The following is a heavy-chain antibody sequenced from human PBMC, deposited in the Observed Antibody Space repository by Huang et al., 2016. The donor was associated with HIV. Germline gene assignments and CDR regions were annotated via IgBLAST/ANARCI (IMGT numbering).Heavy chain of an antibody. V-gene: IGHV3-21*02. J-gene: IGHJ5*02. CDR3: AYQQWLVGGLNH. D-gene: IGHD6-19*01. CDR2: IGCDINYR. CDR1: GFAFSSYG. Sequence: EVELVESGGGLVKPGGSLRLSCAASGFAFSSYGMNCVRQVPGKGLECVAFIGCDINYRYYADSVKGRVTISRDNAKSSIYLQLDSLRAEDTAVYYCAYQQWLVGGLNHWGQGTLVVVSS.